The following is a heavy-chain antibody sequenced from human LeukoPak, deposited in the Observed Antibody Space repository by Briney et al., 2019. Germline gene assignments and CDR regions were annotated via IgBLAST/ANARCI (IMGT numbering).Heavy chain of an antibody. Sequence: SGGSLRLSCAASGFTFSNAWMSWVRQAPGKGLEWIGEINHSGSTNYNPSLKSRVTISVDTSKNQFSLKLSSVTAADTAVYYCARANRGYYGSGSYSPPGYWGQGTLVTVSS. V-gene: IGHV4-34*01. CDR2: INHSGST. CDR1: GFTFSNAW. CDR3: ARANRGYYGSGSYSPPGY. D-gene: IGHD3-10*01. J-gene: IGHJ4*02.